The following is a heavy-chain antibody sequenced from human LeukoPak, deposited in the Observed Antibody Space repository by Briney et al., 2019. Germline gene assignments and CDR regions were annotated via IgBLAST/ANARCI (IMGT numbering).Heavy chain of an antibody. D-gene: IGHD5-18*01. V-gene: IGHV5-51*01. CDR1: GYSFTSYW. CDR2: IDPSDSET. CDR3: ARQTAMGRSGDY. Sequence: GESLKISCKASGYSFTSYWIGWVRQMPGKGLEWMGIIDPSDSETRYTPSFQGQVTISVDKSLTTAYLQWNSLKALDTAMYYCARQTAMGRSGDYWGQGTLVTVSS. J-gene: IGHJ4*02.